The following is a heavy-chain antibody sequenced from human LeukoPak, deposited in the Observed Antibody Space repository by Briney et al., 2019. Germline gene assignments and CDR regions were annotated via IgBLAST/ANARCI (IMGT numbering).Heavy chain of an antibody. D-gene: IGHD5-18*01. V-gene: IGHV4-39*01. CDR1: GGSISSSSAY. CDR3: VSPRGFSYGYFDY. CDR2: IYYSKNT. J-gene: IGHJ4*02. Sequence: SETLSLTCTVSGGSISSSSAYCGWIRQPPGKGLEWIGSIYYSKNTYYNPSLKSRVTISADTSKNQFSLTLGSVSATDTAVYYCVSPRGFSYGYFDYWGQGTLVTVSS.